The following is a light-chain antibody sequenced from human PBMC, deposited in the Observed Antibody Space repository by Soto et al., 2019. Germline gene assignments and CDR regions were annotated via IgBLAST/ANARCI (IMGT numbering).Light chain of an antibody. CDR2: GAS. J-gene: IGKJ4*01. V-gene: IGKV3-15*01. CDR1: QSVSSN. Sequence: EIVMTQSPATLSVSPGERATLSCRASQSVSSNLVWYQQKPGQAPRLLIYGASTRATGIPARFSGSGSGTEFTLTINSLQSEDFAVYYCQQYNNWVTFGGETKVEI. CDR3: QQYNNWVT.